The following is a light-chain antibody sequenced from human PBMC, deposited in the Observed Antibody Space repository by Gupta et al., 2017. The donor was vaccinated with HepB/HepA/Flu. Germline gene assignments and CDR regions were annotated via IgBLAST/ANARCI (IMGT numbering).Light chain of an antibody. CDR2: AAS. J-gene: IGKJ5*01. Sequence: DIQLTQSPSFLSASVGDRVTITCRASQDINSYLIWYQQKPGKAPNLLIYAASTVQGGVPSRFSGSGSGTEFTLTINSRQPEDFATYYCQHVNSSPITFGQGTLMDIK. CDR1: QDINSY. V-gene: IGKV1-9*01. CDR3: QHVNSSPIT.